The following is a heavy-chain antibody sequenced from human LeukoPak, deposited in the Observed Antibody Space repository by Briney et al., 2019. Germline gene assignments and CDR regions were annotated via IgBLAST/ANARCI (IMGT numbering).Heavy chain of an antibody. Sequence: SETLSLTCTVSGGFISSHYWSWIRQPPGKGLEWIGYFYYPGSTNYNPSLKSRVTISVDTSKNQFSLKLSSVTAADTAVYYCARVIGVVAAITHNWFDPWGQGTLVNVSS. CDR2: FYYPGST. J-gene: IGHJ5*02. CDR1: GGFISSHY. V-gene: IGHV4-59*11. CDR3: ARVIGVVAAITHNWFDP. D-gene: IGHD2-15*01.